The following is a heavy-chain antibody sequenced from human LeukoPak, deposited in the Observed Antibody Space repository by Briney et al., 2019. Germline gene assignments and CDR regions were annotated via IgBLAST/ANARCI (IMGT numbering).Heavy chain of an antibody. D-gene: IGHD3-10*01. Sequence: SETLSLTCTVSGGSISSYYWSWIRQPPGKGLEWIGYIYYSGSTNYNPSLKSRVTISVDTSKNQFSLKLSSVTAADTAVYYCARGRFGELWGPQKLNWFDPWGQGTLVTVSS. CDR1: GGSISSYY. V-gene: IGHV4-59*01. CDR3: ARGRFGELWGPQKLNWFDP. CDR2: IYYSGST. J-gene: IGHJ5*02.